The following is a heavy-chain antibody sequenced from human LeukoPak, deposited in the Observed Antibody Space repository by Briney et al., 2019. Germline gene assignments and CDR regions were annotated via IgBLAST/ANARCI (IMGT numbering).Heavy chain of an antibody. CDR1: GGSISSSSYY. J-gene: IGHJ3*02. CDR2: IYYSGST. CDR3: ARDKTPYGYDAFDI. D-gene: IGHD5-24*01. V-gene: IGHV4-39*07. Sequence: SETLSLTCTVSGGSISSSSYYWGWIRQPPGKGLEWIGSIYYSGSTYYNPSLKSRVTISVDTSKNQFSLKLSSVTAADTAVYYCARDKTPYGYDAFDIWGQGTMVTVSS.